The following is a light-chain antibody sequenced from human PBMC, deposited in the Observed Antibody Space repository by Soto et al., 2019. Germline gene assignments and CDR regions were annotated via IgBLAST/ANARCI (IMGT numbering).Light chain of an antibody. CDR2: EGN. Sequence: QSALTQPPSVSGSPGQSITISCTGTGRDVGSYNLVSWYQHHPGKAPKLIIYEGNNRPSGISNRFSGSKSGNTASLTMSGLQAEDEADYYGSSHAGTVVFGGGTKLTVL. CDR3: SSHAGTVV. J-gene: IGLJ2*01. V-gene: IGLV2-23*01. CDR1: GRDVGSYNL.